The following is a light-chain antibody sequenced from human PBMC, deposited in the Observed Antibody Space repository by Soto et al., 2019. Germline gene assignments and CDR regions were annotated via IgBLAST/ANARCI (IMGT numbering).Light chain of an antibody. J-gene: IGKJ2*03. V-gene: IGKV3-20*01. CDR2: GGS. Sequence: EIVLTQSPVTLSLSPGERATLSCRASQSVTSTYLAWYQQKPGQSPRLITYGGSTRASGFPDRFSGGGSGTDFTLTISRLEPEDSAVYYCHCQQFDSSRVYSFGQGTKLEI. CDR3: QQFDSSRVYS. CDR1: QSVTSTY.